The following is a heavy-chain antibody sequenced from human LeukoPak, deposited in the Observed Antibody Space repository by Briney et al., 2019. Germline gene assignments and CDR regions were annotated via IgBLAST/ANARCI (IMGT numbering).Heavy chain of an antibody. D-gene: IGHD3-22*01. CDR2: IYYSGST. Sequence: SETLSLTCTVSGGSISTYYWSWVRQPPGKRLEWIGYIYYSGSTNYNPSLKSRVTISVDTSKNQFSLKLSSVTAADTAVYYCVRYYYDRSGYCFDYRGQGTLVTVSS. CDR1: GGSISTYY. CDR3: VRYYYDRSGYCFDY. J-gene: IGHJ4*02. V-gene: IGHV4-59*08.